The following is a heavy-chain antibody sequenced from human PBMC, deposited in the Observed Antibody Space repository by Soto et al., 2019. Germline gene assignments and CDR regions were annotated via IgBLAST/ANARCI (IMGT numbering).Heavy chain of an antibody. D-gene: IGHD4-4*01. V-gene: IGHV3-21*01. Sequence: PGWSLRVSCAASGFTFSTYSMNWVRQAPGKGLEWVSSISGSGNYTHYADFLRGRFTISRDNAKTSLYLQMNSLRAEDTAVYYCAREGINNYNEYYFDSWGQGTVVTGSS. CDR3: AREGINNYNEYYFDS. CDR1: GFTFSTYS. CDR2: ISGSGNYT. J-gene: IGHJ4*02.